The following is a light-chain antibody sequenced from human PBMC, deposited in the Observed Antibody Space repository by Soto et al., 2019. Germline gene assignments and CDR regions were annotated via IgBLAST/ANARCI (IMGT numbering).Light chain of an antibody. Sequence: IVMAQSPATLYVSPGERATLSCRASQSVSSNLAWYQKKPGQPPRLLIYSASSRATGTPVRFSGSGSGTEFTLTISSLQSEDFEVYYCQQYDDWPWTFGQGTKVDIK. CDR1: QSVSSN. CDR3: QQYDDWPWT. V-gene: IGKV3-15*01. J-gene: IGKJ1*01. CDR2: SAS.